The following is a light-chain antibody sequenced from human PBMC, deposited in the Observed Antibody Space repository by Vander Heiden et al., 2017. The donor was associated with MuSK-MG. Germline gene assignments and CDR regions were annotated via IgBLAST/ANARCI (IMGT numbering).Light chain of an antibody. CDR3: MQAIQVPRT. J-gene: IGKJ3*01. CDR1: QSLRHSNGKTY. CDR2: EAS. Sequence: DLVMSQTPLSLSVTPGQPASISCKSSQSLRHSNGKTYLFWFLQKPGQPPQLLIYEASNRFSGVPDRFSGSGSGTDFTLKISRVEAEDVGVYYCMQAIQVPRTFGPGTKVDIK. V-gene: IGKV2D-29*01.